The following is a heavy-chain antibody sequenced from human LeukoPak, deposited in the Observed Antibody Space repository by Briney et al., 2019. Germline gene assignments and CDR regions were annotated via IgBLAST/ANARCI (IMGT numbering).Heavy chain of an antibody. D-gene: IGHD3-10*01. V-gene: IGHV1-24*01. J-gene: IGHJ4*02. CDR1: GYTLTELS. CDR3: ATEYYYGSGSSKRGFDY. CDR2: FDPEDGET. Sequence: ASVKVSCKVSGYTLTELSMHWVRQAPGKGLEWMGGFDPEDGETIYAQKFQGRVTMAEDTSTDTAYMELSSLRSEDTAVYYCATEYYYGSGSSKRGFDYWGQGTLVTVSS.